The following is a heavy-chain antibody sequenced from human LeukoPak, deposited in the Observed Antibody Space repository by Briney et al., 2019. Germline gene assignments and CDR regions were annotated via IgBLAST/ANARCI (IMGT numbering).Heavy chain of an antibody. CDR2: MNPNSGNT. Sequence: GASVTVSCKASGYTFTSYDINWVRQATGQGLEWMGWMNPNSGNTGYAQKFQGRVTMTRNTSISTAYMELSSLRSEDTAVYYCARGSIFRIFRAFDIWGQGTMVTVSS. J-gene: IGHJ3*02. V-gene: IGHV1-8*01. D-gene: IGHD3-9*01. CDR3: ARGSIFRIFRAFDI. CDR1: GYTFTSYD.